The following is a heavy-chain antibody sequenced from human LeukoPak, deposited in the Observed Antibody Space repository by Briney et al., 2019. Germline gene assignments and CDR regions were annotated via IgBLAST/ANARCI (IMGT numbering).Heavy chain of an antibody. CDR1: GFTFSSYA. V-gene: IGHV3-30*04. J-gene: IGHJ6*02. CDR2: ISYDGSNK. D-gene: IGHD3-10*01. CDR3: SGSGSYYEYYYYYGMDV. Sequence: GRSLRLSCAASGFTFSSYALHWVRQAPGKGLEGVAVISYDGSNKYYADSVKGRFTISRDNSKNPLYLQMNSLRAEDTAVYYCSGSGSYYEYYYYYGMDVWGQGTTVTVSS.